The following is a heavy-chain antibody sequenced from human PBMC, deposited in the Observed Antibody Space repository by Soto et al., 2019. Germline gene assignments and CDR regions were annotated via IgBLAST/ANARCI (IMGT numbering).Heavy chain of an antibody. CDR3: ARSIVVVTALDY. CDR1: GISFINHY. Sequence: ASVKVSCKASGISFINHYVHCVRQAPGQRLEWMGWINAGNGNTKYSQKFQGRVTITRDTSASTAYMELSSLRSEDTAVYYCARSIVVVTALDYWGQGTLVTVSS. CDR2: INAGNGNT. D-gene: IGHD2-21*02. V-gene: IGHV1-3*01. J-gene: IGHJ4*02.